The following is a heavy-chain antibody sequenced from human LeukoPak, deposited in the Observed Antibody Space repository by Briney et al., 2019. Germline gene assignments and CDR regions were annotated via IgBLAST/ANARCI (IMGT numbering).Heavy chain of an antibody. Sequence: GGSLRLSCAASGFTVSSNYMSWVRQAPGKGLEWVSVTYTGGTTYYADSVQGRFTISRDNSKNTLYLQMNSLRAEDTAVYYCARDFRGGDSYWGQGTLVTVSS. CDR3: ARDFRGGDSY. CDR1: GFTVSSNY. D-gene: IGHD2-21*02. J-gene: IGHJ4*02. CDR2: TYTGGTT. V-gene: IGHV3-53*01.